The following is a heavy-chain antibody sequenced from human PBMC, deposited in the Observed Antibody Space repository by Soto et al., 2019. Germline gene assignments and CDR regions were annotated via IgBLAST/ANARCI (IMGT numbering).Heavy chain of an antibody. V-gene: IGHV1-2*04. CDR3: ARGVVVVVAATPVDYYYYYMDV. CDR2: INPNSGGT. Sequence: ASVKVSCQASGYTFTGYYVHWVRQAPGHGLEWMGWINPNSGGTNYAQKFQGWVTMTRDTSISTAYMELSRLRSDDTAVYYCARGVVVVVAATPVDYYYYYMDVWGKGTTVTVSS. J-gene: IGHJ6*03. D-gene: IGHD2-15*01. CDR1: GYTFTGYY.